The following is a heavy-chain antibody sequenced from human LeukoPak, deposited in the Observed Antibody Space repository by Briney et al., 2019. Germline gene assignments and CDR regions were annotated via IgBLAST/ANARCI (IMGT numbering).Heavy chain of an antibody. D-gene: IGHD3-10*01. CDR2: INGEGGT. CDR3: ARDLVYGSGSCGH. CDR1: GFTFSNYW. J-gene: IGHJ4*02. V-gene: IGHV3-74*01. Sequence: PGGSLRLSCAASGFTFSNYWMQWVRQAPGKGLVWVSRINGEGGTSYADSVKGRFTISRDNAKHTVHLQMNSLRAEDTAVYYCARDLVYGSGSCGHWGQGTLVTVSS.